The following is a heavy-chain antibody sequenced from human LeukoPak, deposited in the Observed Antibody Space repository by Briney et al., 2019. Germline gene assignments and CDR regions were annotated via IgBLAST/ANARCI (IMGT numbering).Heavy chain of an antibody. CDR2: IYYSGST. CDR3: ARHGYSGYGDFDY. V-gene: IGHV4-59*08. J-gene: IGHJ4*02. CDR1: GGSISSYY. Sequence: SSETLSLTCTVSGGSISSYYWGWIRQPPGKGLEWIGYIYYSGSTNYNPSLKSRVTISVDTSKNQFSLKLSSVTAADTAVYYCARHGYSGYGDFDYWGQGTLVTVSS. D-gene: IGHD5-12*01.